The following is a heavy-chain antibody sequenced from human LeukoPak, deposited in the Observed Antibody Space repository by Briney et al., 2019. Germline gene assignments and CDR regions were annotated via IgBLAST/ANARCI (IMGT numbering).Heavy chain of an antibody. CDR3: ARGAWRIAAFFDY. V-gene: IGHV3-23*01. Sequence: GSLRLSCAASGFTFSSYAMSWVRQAPGKGLEWVSAISGSGGSTYYADSVKGRFTISRDNAKNSLYLQMNSLRAEDTAVYYCARGAWRIAAFFDYWGQGTLVTVSS. CDR2: ISGSGGST. J-gene: IGHJ4*02. D-gene: IGHD6-6*01. CDR1: GFTFSSYA.